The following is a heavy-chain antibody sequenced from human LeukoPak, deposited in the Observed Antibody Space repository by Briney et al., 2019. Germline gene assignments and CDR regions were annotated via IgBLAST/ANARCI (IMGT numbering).Heavy chain of an antibody. D-gene: IGHD3-22*01. Sequence: ASVKVSCKASGYTFTGYYMHWVRQAPGQGLEWMGWINPNSGGTNYAQKFQGRVTMTRDTSISTAYMELSRLRSDDTAVYHCARESAGGYYDSSGYRTFDYWGQGTLVTVSS. CDR2: INPNSGGT. CDR1: GYTFTGYY. CDR3: ARESAGGYYDSSGYRTFDY. J-gene: IGHJ4*02. V-gene: IGHV1-2*02.